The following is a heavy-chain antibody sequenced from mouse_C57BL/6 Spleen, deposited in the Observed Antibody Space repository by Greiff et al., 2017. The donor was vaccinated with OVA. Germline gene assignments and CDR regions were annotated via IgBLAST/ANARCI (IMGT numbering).Heavy chain of an antibody. D-gene: IGHD2-5*01. J-gene: IGHJ4*01. CDR3: TAYYSNFYAMDY. Sequence: VKLQESGAELVRPGASVTLSCKASGYTFTDYEMHWVKQTPVHGLEWIGAIDPETGGTAYNQKFKGKAILTADKSSSTAYMELRSLTSEDSAVYYCTAYYSNFYAMDYWGQGTSVTVSS. CDR2: IDPETGGT. V-gene: IGHV1-15*01. CDR1: GYTFTDYE.